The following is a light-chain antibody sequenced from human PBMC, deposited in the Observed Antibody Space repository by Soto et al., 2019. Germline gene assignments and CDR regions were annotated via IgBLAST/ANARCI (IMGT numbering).Light chain of an antibody. CDR2: GAS. J-gene: IGKJ1*01. V-gene: IGKV3-15*01. Sequence: EIVMTQSPATLSVSPGEGATLSCRASQSVSTNLAWYQQKPGQAPRLLIYGASTRATGISARFSGGGSGTESTLSISGLQSDDFAVYYCQQYTNRPPWTFGQGTKVDIK. CDR1: QSVSTN. CDR3: QQYTNRPPWT.